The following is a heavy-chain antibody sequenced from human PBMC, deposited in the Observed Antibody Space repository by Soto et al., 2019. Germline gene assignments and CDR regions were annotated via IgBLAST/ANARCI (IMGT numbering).Heavy chain of an antibody. V-gene: IGHV6-1*01. Sequence: QTLSLTCAISGDSVSSNSAAWNWIRQSPSRGLEWLGRTYYRSKWYSDYAGSVKSRITLNPDTSRNQVSLQLNSVTPEDTAIYFCARGRGSGWNYYGMDVWGQGTTVTVSS. D-gene: IGHD6-19*01. CDR2: TYYRSKWYS. CDR3: ARGRGSGWNYYGMDV. J-gene: IGHJ6*02. CDR1: GDSVSSNSAA.